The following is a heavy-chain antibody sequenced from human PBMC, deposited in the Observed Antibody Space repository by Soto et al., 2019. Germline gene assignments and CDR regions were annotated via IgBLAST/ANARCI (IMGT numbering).Heavy chain of an antibody. CDR1: GGSISSSSYY. Sequence: QLQLQESGPGLVKPSETLSLTCTVSGGSISSSSYYWGWIRQPPGKGLEWIGSIYYSGSTYYNPSLKSRVTISVDTSKNQFSLKLSSVTAADTAVYYCARHDGGYCGGDCYDIGGVPFYFDYWGQGTLVTVSS. D-gene: IGHD2-21*01. J-gene: IGHJ4*02. CDR3: ARHDGGYCGGDCYDIGGVPFYFDY. CDR2: IYYSGST. V-gene: IGHV4-39*01.